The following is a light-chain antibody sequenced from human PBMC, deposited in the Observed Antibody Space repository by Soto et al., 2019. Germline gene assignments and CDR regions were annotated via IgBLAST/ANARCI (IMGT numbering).Light chain of an antibody. CDR1: QGISSW. V-gene: IGKV1-12*01. Sequence: DIQMTQSPSSLSSSVGARVTITCRASQGISSWLAWYQQKPGNAPKLLIYPASSLQSGVPSTFSGSGSGTDFILTSSSLQPEDFATNNCQQANSFPLTFGQGTKVEIE. CDR2: PAS. CDR3: QQANSFPLT. J-gene: IGKJ1*01.